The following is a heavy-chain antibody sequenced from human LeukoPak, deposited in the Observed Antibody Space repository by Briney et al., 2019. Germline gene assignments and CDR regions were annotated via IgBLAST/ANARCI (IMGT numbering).Heavy chain of an antibody. Sequence: GGSLRLSCAASGFTFSNYAMSWVRQAPGKGLEWDSVISGSGATTDHADSVMGRFTISRDNSKNTRYLQLDGLRADDTAVYFCAKGLWGAYYYGMDVWGQGTTVTVSS. D-gene: IGHD3-16*01. CDR1: GFTFSNYA. CDR2: ISGSGATT. J-gene: IGHJ6*02. V-gene: IGHV3-23*01. CDR3: AKGLWGAYYYGMDV.